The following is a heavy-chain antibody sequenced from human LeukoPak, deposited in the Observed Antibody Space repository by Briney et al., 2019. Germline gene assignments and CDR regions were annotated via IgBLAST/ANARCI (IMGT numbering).Heavy chain of an antibody. D-gene: IGHD5-18*01. Sequence: GGSLRLSCAASGFTFSSYNMDWVRHAPGKGLEWVSSISSSSTYIYYADSLKGRFTISRDNAKNSLYLQMNSLRVEDTAVYYCARVPGYSYGYDYWGQGTLVTVSS. CDR2: ISSSSTYI. J-gene: IGHJ4*02. V-gene: IGHV3-21*01. CDR1: GFTFSSYN. CDR3: ARVPGYSYGYDY.